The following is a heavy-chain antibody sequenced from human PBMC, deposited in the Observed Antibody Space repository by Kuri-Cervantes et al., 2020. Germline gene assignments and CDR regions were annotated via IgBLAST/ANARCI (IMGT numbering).Heavy chain of an antibody. CDR2: ISSNGDTT. Sequence: GGSLRLSCVASGFTLSSYPIHWVRQAPGKGLQYVSPISSNGDTTYYADSVKGRFTISRDNSKNTLYLQMNSLRAGDTAVYYCAKEPNKYAGGWYSREWGQGTLVTVSS. CDR3: AKEPNKYAGGWYSRE. J-gene: IGHJ4*02. CDR1: GFTLSSYP. V-gene: IGHV3-64*02. D-gene: IGHD6-19*01.